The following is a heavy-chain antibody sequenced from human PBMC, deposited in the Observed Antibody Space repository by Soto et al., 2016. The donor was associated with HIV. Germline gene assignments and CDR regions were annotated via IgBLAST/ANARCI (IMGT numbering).Heavy chain of an antibody. J-gene: IGHJ4*02. Sequence: QVQLQESGPGLVKPSGTLSLTCAVSGASITSSNWWSWVRQPPGKGLEYIGHIHYSGSAGYKSSLKSRVTISLDTSKNQFSLRLSSVTAADTAVYYCAKWREHQSEFHYVGQGPWSTVSS. CDR2: IHYSGSA. CDR3: AKWREHQSEFHY. CDR1: GASITSSNW. V-gene: IGHV4-4*02. D-gene: IGHD1-26*01.